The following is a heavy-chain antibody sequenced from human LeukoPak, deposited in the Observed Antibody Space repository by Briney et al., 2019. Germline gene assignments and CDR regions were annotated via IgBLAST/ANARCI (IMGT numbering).Heavy chain of an antibody. CDR3: ASHVDTTMVRVYYYYYLDV. Sequence: SVKVSCKTSGGTFSNFAIRVRQAPGQGLEWMGGFIPVFGTPNYAQKFQDRLTITTDESTSTVYMELSSLRPEDTAVYYCASHVDTTMVRVYYYYYLDVWGTGTTVIVSS. CDR2: FIPVFGTP. CDR1: GGTFSNFA. J-gene: IGHJ6*03. V-gene: IGHV1-69*05. D-gene: IGHD5-18*01.